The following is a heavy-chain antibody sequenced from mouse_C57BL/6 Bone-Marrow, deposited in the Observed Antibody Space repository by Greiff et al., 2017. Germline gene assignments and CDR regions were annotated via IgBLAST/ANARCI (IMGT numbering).Heavy chain of an antibody. CDR3: TNYYGSVMDY. J-gene: IGHJ4*01. CDR2: IYPANSDT. Sequence: EVQLQQSGTVLARPGASVTMSCKTSGYTFTSYWMHWVKQRPGQGLEWIGAIYPANSDTSSNQKFKGKAKLTAVTSASTAYMELSSLTNEDSAVYYCTNYYGSVMDYWGQGTSVTVSS. D-gene: IGHD1-1*01. V-gene: IGHV1-5*01. CDR1: GYTFTSYW.